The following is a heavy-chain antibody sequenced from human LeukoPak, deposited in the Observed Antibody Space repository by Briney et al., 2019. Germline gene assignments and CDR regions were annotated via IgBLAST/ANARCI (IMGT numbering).Heavy chain of an antibody. CDR3: ARRGDGYNLNY. V-gene: IGHV5-51*01. Sequence: GESLKISCKGSGYSSTSYWIGWVRQMPGKGLEWMGIIYSGDSDTRYSPSFQGQVTISADKSMSTAYLQWSSLKASDIAMYYCARRGDGYNLNYWGQGTLVTVPS. CDR1: GYSSTSYW. J-gene: IGHJ4*02. CDR2: IYSGDSDT. D-gene: IGHD5-24*01.